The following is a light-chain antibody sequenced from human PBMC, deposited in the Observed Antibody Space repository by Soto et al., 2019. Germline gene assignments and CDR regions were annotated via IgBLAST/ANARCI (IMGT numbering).Light chain of an antibody. V-gene: IGLV2-14*01. CDR3: TSYTSSSPLV. CDR1: SSDVGGYNY. CDR2: EVV. J-gene: IGLJ1*01. Sequence: QSALTQPASVSGSPGQSITISCTGTSSDVGGYNYVSWYQHHPGKAPKLMIYEVVNRPSGVSNCFTGSKSGITASLTISGLQAEDEADYYCTSYTSSSPLVFGTGTKLTVL.